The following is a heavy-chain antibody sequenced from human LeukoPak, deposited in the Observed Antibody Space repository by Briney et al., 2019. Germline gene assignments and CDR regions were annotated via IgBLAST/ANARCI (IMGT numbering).Heavy chain of an antibody. V-gene: IGHV4-4*07. CDR2: IYTSGST. CDR1: GGSISSYY. D-gene: IGHD2-2*01. Sequence: SETLSLTCTVSGGSISSYYWSWIRQPAGKGLEWIGRIYTSGSTNYNPSLKSRVTMSVDTSKNQFSLKLSSVTAADTALYYCASSYCSSTSCSPYYYYGMDAWGQGTTVTVSS. J-gene: IGHJ6*02. CDR3: ASSYCSSTSCSPYYYYGMDA.